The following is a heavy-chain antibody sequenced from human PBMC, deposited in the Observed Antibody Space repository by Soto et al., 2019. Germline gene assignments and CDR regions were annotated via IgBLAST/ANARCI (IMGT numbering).Heavy chain of an antibody. V-gene: IGHV3-23*01. J-gene: IGHJ6*02. Sequence: EVQLLESGGGLVQPGGSLRLSCAASGFPLSTYGMSWVRQAPGKGLEWVSSITGTGGDTYYADSVKGRFTSARDNSNNMLYLPMNSLRVEHTAVYYCARIRGYWYGLEVWGQGTTITVSS. CDR1: GFPLSTYG. CDR2: ITGTGGDT. CDR3: ARIRGYWYGLEV.